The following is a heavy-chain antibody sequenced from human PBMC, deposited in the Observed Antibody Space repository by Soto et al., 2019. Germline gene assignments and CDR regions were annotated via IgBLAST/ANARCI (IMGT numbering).Heavy chain of an antibody. CDR3: AHTIPYGDTWEVFDY. CDR2: IYRDDDK. D-gene: IGHD7-27*01. J-gene: IGHJ4*02. CDR1: GFSLSTGGVG. Sequence: QITLKESGPMLVKPTQTLTLACTFSGFSLSTGGVGVGWFRQPPGKALEWLSLIYRDDDKRYSPSLQSRLTITKDTSKNQVVLTMTNMDPVDTATYYCAHTIPYGDTWEVFDYWGQGTLVTVSS. V-gene: IGHV2-5*02.